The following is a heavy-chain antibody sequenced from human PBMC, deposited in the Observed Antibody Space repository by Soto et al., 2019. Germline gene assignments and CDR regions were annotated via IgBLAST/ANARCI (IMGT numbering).Heavy chain of an antibody. D-gene: IGHD3-10*01. CDR3: EAPRDEYGSGISWFTYGMDV. J-gene: IGHJ6*02. CDR1: GFTFSDYA. Sequence: PGESLTLSCLASGFTFSDYAMTWVRHVQGRGLEWVASLNGAGGSTYYEDSVRGRFTISRDNSQTTLLLQMKRLTVDDTAIYYCEAPRDEYGSGISWFTYGMDVWGQGTTVTVSS. CDR2: LNGAGGST. V-gene: IGHV3-23*01.